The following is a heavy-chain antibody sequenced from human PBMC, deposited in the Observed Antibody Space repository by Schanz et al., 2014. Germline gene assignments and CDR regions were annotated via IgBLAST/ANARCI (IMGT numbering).Heavy chain of an antibody. J-gene: IGHJ3*02. V-gene: IGHV3-23*01. D-gene: IGHD3-10*01. Sequence: EVQLLESGGGLVQPGGSLKLSCAASGFTLSNYAMSWVRQAPGKGLEWVIVISGSGGSTYYADSVRGRFTMSRDNSKNTVYIQMTSLRAEDTAVYYCAKGRFGELSAFDIWGQGTMVTVSS. CDR2: ISGSGGST. CDR1: GFTLSNYA. CDR3: AKGRFGELSAFDI.